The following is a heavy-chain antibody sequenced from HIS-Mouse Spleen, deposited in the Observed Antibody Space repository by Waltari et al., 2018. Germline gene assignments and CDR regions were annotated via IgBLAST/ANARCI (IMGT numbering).Heavy chain of an antibody. CDR2: IYHSGST. CDR3: ARAVYGSGSYFDY. Sequence: QVQLQESGPGLVKPSETLSLTCTVSGYSISSGYYWGWIRQPPGKGLEWIGSIYHSGSTDYTPSPKSRVTISVDTSKNQFSLKRSSVTAADTAVYYCARAVYGSGSYFDYWGQGTLVTVSS. V-gene: IGHV4-38-2*02. CDR1: GYSISSGYY. J-gene: IGHJ4*02. D-gene: IGHD3-10*01.